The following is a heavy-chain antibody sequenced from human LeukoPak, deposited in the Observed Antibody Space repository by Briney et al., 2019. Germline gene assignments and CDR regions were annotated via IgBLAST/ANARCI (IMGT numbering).Heavy chain of an antibody. D-gene: IGHD3/OR15-3a*01. Sequence: GGSVRLSCAASGLTFSNYWMHWVGQAPGKGLVCVSRINSDGSTTTYVDFVEGRFTISRDNAKNTRYLEMNSLRAEDTAVYYCTRGWTADYWGQGTLVTVSS. J-gene: IGHJ4*02. CDR2: INSDGSTT. V-gene: IGHV3-74*01. CDR1: GLTFSNYW. CDR3: TRGWTADY.